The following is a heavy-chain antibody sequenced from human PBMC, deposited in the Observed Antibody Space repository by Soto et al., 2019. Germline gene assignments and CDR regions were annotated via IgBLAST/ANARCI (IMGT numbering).Heavy chain of an antibody. CDR1: GGSISSYY. J-gene: IGHJ5*02. V-gene: IGHV4-59*01. CDR2: IYYSGST. CDR3: AXAETYYDFWSGYYTSRWFDP. Sequence: SETLSLTCTVSGGSISSYYWSWIRQPPGKGLEWIGYIYYSGSTNYNPSLKSRVTISVDTSKXXXXXXXXXXXXXXXXVYYCAXAETYYDFWSGYYTSRWFDPWGQGTLVTVSS. D-gene: IGHD3-3*01.